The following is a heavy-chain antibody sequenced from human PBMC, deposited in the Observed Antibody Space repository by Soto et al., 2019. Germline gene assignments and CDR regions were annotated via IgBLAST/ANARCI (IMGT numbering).Heavy chain of an antibody. CDR3: ARGQGAAAGHSNFDY. CDR1: GGSISGPTYS. D-gene: IGHD6-13*01. V-gene: IGHV4-30-2*01. Sequence: SETLSLTCAVSGGSISGPTYSWSWIRQPPGKGLERIGYIYDSGNTYYNPSLTSQFSISVDRSKNQFSLKLSSVTAADTAVYYCARGQGAAAGHSNFDYWGQGALVTVSS. CDR2: IYDSGNT. J-gene: IGHJ4*02.